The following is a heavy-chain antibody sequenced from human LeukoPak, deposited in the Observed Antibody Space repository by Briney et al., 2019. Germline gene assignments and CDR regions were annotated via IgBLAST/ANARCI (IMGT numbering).Heavy chain of an antibody. D-gene: IGHD6-13*01. V-gene: IGHV1-2*04. Sequence: GAAVKVSCKASGYTFTGYYMHWVRQAPGQGLEWMGWINPNSGGTNYAQKFQGWVTMTRDTSISTAYMELSRLRSDDTAVYYCARGPAAAGTPWDYYYYGMDVWGQGTTVTVSS. CDR1: GYTFTGYY. CDR3: ARGPAAAGTPWDYYYYGMDV. J-gene: IGHJ6*02. CDR2: INPNSGGT.